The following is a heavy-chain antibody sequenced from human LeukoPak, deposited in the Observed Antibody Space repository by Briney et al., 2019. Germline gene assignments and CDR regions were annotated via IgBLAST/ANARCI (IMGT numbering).Heavy chain of an antibody. CDR2: ISAYNGNT. CDR3: ARDRIVGAEDDAFHF. J-gene: IGHJ3*01. V-gene: IGHV1-18*01. D-gene: IGHD1-26*01. Sequence: ASVKVSCKASGYTFTSYGISWVRQAPGQGLEWMGWISAYNGNTNYAQKLQGRVTMTTDTSTSTAYMELRSLRSDDTAVYYCARDRIVGAEDDAFHFWGQGTMVTVSS. CDR1: GYTFTSYG.